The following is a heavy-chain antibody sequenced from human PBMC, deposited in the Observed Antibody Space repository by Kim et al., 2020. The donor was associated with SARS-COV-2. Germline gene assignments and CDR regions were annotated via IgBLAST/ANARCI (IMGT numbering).Heavy chain of an antibody. D-gene: IGHD3-10*01. Sequence: SLKIRVTISVDTAKSQFSLKLSSVTAADTAVYYCARDRYYGSGSPSFLDYWGQGTLVTVSS. V-gene: IGHV4-34*01. CDR3: ARDRYYGSGSPSFLDY. J-gene: IGHJ4*02.